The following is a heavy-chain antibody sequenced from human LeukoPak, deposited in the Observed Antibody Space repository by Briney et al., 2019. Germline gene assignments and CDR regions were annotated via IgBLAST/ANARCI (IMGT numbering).Heavy chain of an antibody. CDR2: IYYSGST. D-gene: IGHD3-16*02. Sequence: PSETLSLTCTVSGGSISSYYWSWIRQPPGKGLEWIGYIYYSGSTNYNPSLKSRVTISVDTSKNQFSLKLSSVTAADTAVYYCARGGAIMGDYVWGSYRWGQGTLVTVSS. CDR1: GGSISSYY. CDR3: ARGGAIMGDYVWGSYR. V-gene: IGHV4-59*01. J-gene: IGHJ4*02.